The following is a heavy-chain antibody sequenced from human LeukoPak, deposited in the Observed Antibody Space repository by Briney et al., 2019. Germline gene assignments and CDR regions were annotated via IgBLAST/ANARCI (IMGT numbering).Heavy chain of an antibody. D-gene: IGHD5-18*01. CDR3: AKGSHGYNYGEIDY. CDR2: ISGSGGAT. CDR1: GFTFSSYA. Sequence: GGSLRLSCAASGFTFSSYAMSWVRQAPGKGLEWVSVISGSGGATFYADSVKGRLTISRDNSKNTLYLQMNSLRAEDTAVYYCAKGSHGYNYGEIDYWGQGTLVTVSS. V-gene: IGHV3-23*01. J-gene: IGHJ4*02.